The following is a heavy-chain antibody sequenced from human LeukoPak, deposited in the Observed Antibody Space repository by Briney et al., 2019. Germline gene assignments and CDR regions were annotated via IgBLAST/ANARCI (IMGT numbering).Heavy chain of an antibody. D-gene: IGHD4-17*01. CDR3: AKAMSTVMGGTDY. V-gene: IGHV3-23*01. Sequence: GGSLRLSCAASGFTFTTYAMSWVRQAPGKGLEWVSTISGGGTSTYSADSVKGRFIISRDNSKNTLYLQMNSLRADDTALYYCAKAMSTVMGGTDYWGQGTLVTVSS. CDR1: GFTFTTYA. J-gene: IGHJ4*02. CDR2: ISGGGTST.